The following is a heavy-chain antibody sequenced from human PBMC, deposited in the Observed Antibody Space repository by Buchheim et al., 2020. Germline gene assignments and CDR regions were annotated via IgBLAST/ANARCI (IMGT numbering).Heavy chain of an antibody. Sequence: EVQLVESGGGLVKPGGSLRLSCAASGFTFSSYSMNWVRQAPGKGLEWVASISSSSSYIYYADSGKGRFTISRDNAKNQLYLQMNSLRAEDTAVYYCASVVVVPAAMAHGMDVWGQGTT. V-gene: IGHV3-21*01. D-gene: IGHD2-2*01. CDR3: ASVVVVPAAMAHGMDV. CDR1: GFTFSSYS. J-gene: IGHJ6*02. CDR2: ISSSSSYI.